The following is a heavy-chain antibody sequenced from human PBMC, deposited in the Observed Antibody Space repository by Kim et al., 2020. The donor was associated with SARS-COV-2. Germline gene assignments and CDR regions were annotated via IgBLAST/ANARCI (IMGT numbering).Heavy chain of an antibody. D-gene: IGHD2-21*02. CDR3: ARATAYCGGDCPLGDAFDI. Sequence: GGSLRLSCAASGFTVSSNYMSWVRQAPGKGLEWVSVIYSGGSTYYADSVKGRFTISRDNSKNKLYLQMNSLRAEDTAWYYCARATAYCGGDCPLGDAFDIWGQGTMVTVSS. J-gene: IGHJ3*02. V-gene: IGHV3-66*01. CDR2: IYSGGST. CDR1: GFTVSSNY.